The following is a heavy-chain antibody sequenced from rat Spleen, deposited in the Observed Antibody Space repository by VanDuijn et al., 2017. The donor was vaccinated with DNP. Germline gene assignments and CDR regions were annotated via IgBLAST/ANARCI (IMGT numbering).Heavy chain of an antibody. V-gene: IGHV2-6*01. D-gene: IGHD1-4*01. Sequence: QVQLKESGPGLVQPSQTLSLTCPVPGFSLTSYTVNWVRQPPGKGLEWIAAMSSGGSTDYNSALKSRLSISRDTSKSQVFLKMNSLQTEDMATYYCARGGGYNWYFDFWGPGTMVTVSS. CDR1: GFSLTSYT. J-gene: IGHJ1*01. CDR2: MSSGGST. CDR3: ARGGGYNWYFDF.